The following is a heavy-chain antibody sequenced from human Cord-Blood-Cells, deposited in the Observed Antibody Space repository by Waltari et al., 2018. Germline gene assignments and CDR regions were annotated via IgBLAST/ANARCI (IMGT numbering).Heavy chain of an antibody. D-gene: IGHD6-13*01. CDR2: ICHSGST. CDR1: GYHISSGYY. J-gene: IGHJ5*02. CDR3: ASFSIIAAAGNWFDP. Sequence: QVQLQESGPGLVKRSATRSLTCSVCGYHISSGYYWGGIGQPPGKGLEWIGSICHSGSTYYNPSLKSRVTISVDTSKNQFSLKLSSVTAADTAVYYCASFSIIAAAGNWFDPWGQGTLVTVSS. V-gene: IGHV4-38-2*01.